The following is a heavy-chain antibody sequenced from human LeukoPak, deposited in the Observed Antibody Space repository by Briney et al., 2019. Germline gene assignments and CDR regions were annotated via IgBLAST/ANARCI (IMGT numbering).Heavy chain of an antibody. CDR2: ISAYNANT. CDR1: GYSFTTYG. D-gene: IGHD2-2*01. V-gene: IGHV1-18*01. J-gene: IGHJ4*02. CDR3: ARDYCSSTSCYFDY. Sequence: GASVKVSCKASGYSFTTYGISWVRQAPGQGLEWMGWISAYNANTNYALKLQGRVTMTTDTSTSTAYMELRSLGSDDTAVYYCARDYCSSTSCYFDYWGQGTLVTVSS.